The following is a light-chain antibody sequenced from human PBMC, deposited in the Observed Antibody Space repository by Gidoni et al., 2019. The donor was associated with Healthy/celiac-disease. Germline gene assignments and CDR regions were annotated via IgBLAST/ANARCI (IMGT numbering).Light chain of an antibody. CDR1: QSISNY. J-gene: IGKJ1*01. V-gene: IGKV1-16*02. CDR3: QQYNSYPLT. Sequence: DIQMTQSPSSLSASVGDRVTITCRASQSISNYLAWFQQQPGKAPKSLIYAASSLQSGVPSKVSGSGSGTDFTLTISRLQPEDFATYYCQQYNSYPLTFXQXTKVEIK. CDR2: AAS.